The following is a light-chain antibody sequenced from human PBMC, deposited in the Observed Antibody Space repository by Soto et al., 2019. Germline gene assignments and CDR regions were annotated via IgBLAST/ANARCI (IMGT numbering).Light chain of an antibody. CDR3: QQSHTTPWT. Sequence: DIQMTQSASSLSASVGDRVSITRRASQTITTYLNWYQQKPGKAPQLLIYGASTLQSGVPSRFTGRGSGTDFTLTISSLQPEDFATYHCQQSHTTPWTFGQGTKVEIK. V-gene: IGKV1-39*01. J-gene: IGKJ1*01. CDR1: QTITTY. CDR2: GAS.